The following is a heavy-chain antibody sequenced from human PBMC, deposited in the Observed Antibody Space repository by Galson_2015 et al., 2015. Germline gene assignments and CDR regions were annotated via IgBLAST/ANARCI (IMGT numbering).Heavy chain of an antibody. Sequence: QSGAEVKKPGESLKISCKGSGYSFTSYWIGWVRQMPGKGLEWMGIIYPGDSDTRYSPAFQGQVTISADKSITTAYLQWSSLKASDTAMYYCARRHWGGSGVIINWFDPWGQGTLVTVSS. D-gene: IGHD3-10*01. J-gene: IGHJ5*02. CDR2: IYPGDSDT. V-gene: IGHV5-51*01. CDR1: GYSFTSYW. CDR3: ARRHWGGSGVIINWFDP.